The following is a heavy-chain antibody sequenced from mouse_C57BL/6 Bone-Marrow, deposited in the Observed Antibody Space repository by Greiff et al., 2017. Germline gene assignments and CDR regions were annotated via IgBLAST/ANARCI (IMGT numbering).Heavy chain of an antibody. CDR3: ARWGWLLDYFDY. J-gene: IGHJ2*01. V-gene: IGHV1-82*01. CDR1: GYAFSSSW. CDR2: IYPGDGDT. Sequence: QVQLQQSGPELVKPGASVKISCKASGYAFSSSWMNWVKQRPGKGLEWIGRIYPGDGDTNYNGKFKGKATLTADKSSSTAYMQLSSLTSEDSAVYFCARWGWLLDYFDYWGQGTTLTVSS. D-gene: IGHD2-3*01.